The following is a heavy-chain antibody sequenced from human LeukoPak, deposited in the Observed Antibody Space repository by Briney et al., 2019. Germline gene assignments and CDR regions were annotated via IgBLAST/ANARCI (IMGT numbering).Heavy chain of an antibody. Sequence: PGGSLRLSCAASGFTFSSYAMHWVRQAPGKGLEWVAVISYDGSNKYYADSVKGRFTISRDNSKNTLYPQMNSLRAEDTAVYYCARAHQDIVVVPAARESGDAFDIWGQGTMVTVSS. V-gene: IGHV3-30*04. CDR1: GFTFSSYA. J-gene: IGHJ3*02. CDR2: ISYDGSNK. CDR3: ARAHQDIVVVPAARESGDAFDI. D-gene: IGHD2-2*01.